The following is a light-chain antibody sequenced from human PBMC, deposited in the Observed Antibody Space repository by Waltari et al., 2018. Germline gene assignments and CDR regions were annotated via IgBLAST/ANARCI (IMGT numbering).Light chain of an antibody. CDR1: QSVSSAY. Sequence: EIVVRQSPGTLSLSPGERATLSCRASQSVSSAYLAWYQQKPGQAPRLLIYGASNRATGIPDRFSGSGSGTDFTLTISRLEPEDFAVYYCQQYGSSPLYTFGQGTKLEIK. V-gene: IGKV3-20*01. CDR3: QQYGSSPLYT. J-gene: IGKJ2*01. CDR2: GAS.